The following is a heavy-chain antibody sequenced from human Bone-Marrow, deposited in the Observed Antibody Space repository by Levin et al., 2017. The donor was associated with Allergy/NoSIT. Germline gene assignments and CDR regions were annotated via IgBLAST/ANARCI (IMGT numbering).Heavy chain of an antibody. CDR1: GYTFSSFD. Sequence: GESLKISCKASGYTFSSFDINWVRQATGQGLEWMGWMNPNNGNTGYAQKFQGRVTMTRNASISTAYMELSSLTSEDTAVYFCARGWELLSYWGQGTLVTVSS. V-gene: IGHV1-8*01. D-gene: IGHD1-26*01. J-gene: IGHJ4*02. CDR2: MNPNNGNT. CDR3: ARGWELLSY.